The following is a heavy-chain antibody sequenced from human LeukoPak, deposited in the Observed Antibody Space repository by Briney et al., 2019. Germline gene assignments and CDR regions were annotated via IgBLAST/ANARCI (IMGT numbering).Heavy chain of an antibody. V-gene: IGHV3-21*01. Sequence: GGSLRLSCPVSGFTFSDYSMRWVRQAPGKGLEWVSSISSSSDYIYYADSVKSRLTISRDNARKSLYLQMNSLRAEETAVYYCARSVSVSNYKGMDVWGQGTTVTVSS. D-gene: IGHD5/OR15-5a*01. CDR1: GFTFSDYS. CDR2: ISSSSDYI. CDR3: ARSVSVSNYKGMDV. J-gene: IGHJ6*02.